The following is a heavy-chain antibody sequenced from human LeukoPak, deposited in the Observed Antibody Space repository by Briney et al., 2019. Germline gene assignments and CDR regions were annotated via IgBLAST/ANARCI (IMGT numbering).Heavy chain of an antibody. CDR2: INHSGST. D-gene: IGHD6-19*01. V-gene: IGHV4-34*01. J-gene: IGHJ4*02. Sequence: PSETLSLTCAVYGGSFSGYYWSWIRQPPGKGLEWIGEINHSGSTNYNPSLKSRVTISVDTSKNQFSLKLSSVTAADTAVYYCARERWSSGWYGRRGPGFDYWGQGTLVTVSS. CDR1: GGSFSGYY. CDR3: ARERWSSGWYGRRGPGFDY.